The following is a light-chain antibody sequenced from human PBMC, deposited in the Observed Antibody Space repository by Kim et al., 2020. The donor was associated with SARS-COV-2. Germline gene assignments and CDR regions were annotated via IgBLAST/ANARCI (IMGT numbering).Light chain of an antibody. CDR1: SSDVGAYNY. V-gene: IGLV2-14*03. CDR2: DVR. Sequence: QSALTQPASVSGSPGQSITISCTGTSSDVGAYNYVSWYQQHPGKVPKLMIYDVRNRPSGVSNRFSVSKSVNTPSLTISGHQTDDEADYYCASDTKKDTVIFGEGTQLT. CDR3: ASDTKKDTVI. J-gene: IGLJ2*01.